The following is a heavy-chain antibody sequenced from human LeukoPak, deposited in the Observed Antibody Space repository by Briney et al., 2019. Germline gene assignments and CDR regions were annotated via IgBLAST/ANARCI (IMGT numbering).Heavy chain of an antibody. CDR3: AKDLYYYGSGSYFDY. J-gene: IGHJ4*02. V-gene: IGHV3-23*01. D-gene: IGHD3-10*01. CDR1: GFTFSSYA. CDR2: ISGSGGST. Sequence: QTGGSLRLSCAASGFTFSSYAMSWVRQAPGKGLEWVSAISGSGGSTYYADSVKGRFTISRDNSKNTLYLQMNSLRAEDTAVYYCAKDLYYYGSGSYFDYWGQGTLVTVSS.